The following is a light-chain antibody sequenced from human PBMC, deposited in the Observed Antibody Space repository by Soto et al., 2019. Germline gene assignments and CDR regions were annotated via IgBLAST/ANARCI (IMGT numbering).Light chain of an antibody. V-gene: IGLV2-14*01. Sequence: QSVLTQPASVSGSPGQSITISCTGTSSDVGGYNYVSWYQQHPGKAPKLMIYDVSNRPSGASNRFSGSKSGNTASLTISGLQAEDEADYYCTSYTSSSTILFGGGTQLTVL. CDR1: SSDVGGYNY. J-gene: IGLJ2*01. CDR3: TSYTSSSTIL. CDR2: DVS.